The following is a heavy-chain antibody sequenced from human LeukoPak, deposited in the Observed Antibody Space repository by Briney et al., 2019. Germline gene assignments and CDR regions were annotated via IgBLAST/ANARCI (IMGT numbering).Heavy chain of an antibody. CDR3: ARSYYYGSGRYYYYYYMDV. CDR2: IYPGDSDT. CDR1: GYSFTSYR. J-gene: IGHJ6*03. V-gene: IGHV5-51*01. D-gene: IGHD3-10*01. Sequence: GESLKISCKGSGYSFTSYRIGWVRQMPGKGLEWMGIIYPGDSDTRYSPSFQGQVTISADKSISTAYLQWSSLKASDTAMYYCARSYYYGSGRYYYYYYMDVWGKGTTVTVSS.